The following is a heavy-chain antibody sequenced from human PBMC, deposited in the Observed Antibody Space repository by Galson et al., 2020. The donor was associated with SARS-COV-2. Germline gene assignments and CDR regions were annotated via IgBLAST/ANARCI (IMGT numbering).Heavy chain of an antibody. Sequence: SETLSLTCTVSGGSISSYYWTWIRQTPGKRLEWIGYIYYRGDTLYNPSLKSRVLMSLDMSKNQLFLRLSSVTAADTAVYYCARVRSPYVLSGYDSWGQGTLVTVSS. J-gene: IGHJ4*02. D-gene: IGHD3-3*01. V-gene: IGHV4-59*01. CDR3: ARVRSPYVLSGYDS. CDR2: IYYRGDT. CDR1: GGSISSYY.